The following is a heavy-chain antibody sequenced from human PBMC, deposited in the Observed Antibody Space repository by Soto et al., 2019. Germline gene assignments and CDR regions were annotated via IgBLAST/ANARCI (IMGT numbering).Heavy chain of an antibody. CDR3: ARDRIAGSKYYYGMDV. CDR1: GGTFSSYA. D-gene: IGHD6-13*01. V-gene: IGHV1-69*01. Sequence: QVQLVQSGAEVKKPGSSVRVSCKASGGTFSSYAISWVRQSPGQGLEWMGGIIPIFGTENYAQKFQGRVTITTDEATSTAYMELSSLRSEDTAVYYCARDRIAGSKYYYGMDVWGQGTTVTVAS. CDR2: IIPIFGTE. J-gene: IGHJ6*02.